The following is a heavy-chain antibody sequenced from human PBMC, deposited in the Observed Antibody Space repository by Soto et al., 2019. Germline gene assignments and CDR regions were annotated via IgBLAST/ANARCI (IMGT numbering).Heavy chain of an antibody. V-gene: IGHV3-21*01. CDR1: GFTFSDYT. CDR2: ISSSSSYI. J-gene: IGHJ4*02. Sequence: EVPLVESGGGLVKPGGSLRLSCAASGFTFSDYTMNWVRQAPGKGLEWVSSISSSSSYIYYADSVKGRFTISRDNAKSSLYLQMNSLRAEDTAVYYCARDGKRWEHVGYFDYWGQGTLVTVSS. D-gene: IGHD1-26*01. CDR3: ARDGKRWEHVGYFDY.